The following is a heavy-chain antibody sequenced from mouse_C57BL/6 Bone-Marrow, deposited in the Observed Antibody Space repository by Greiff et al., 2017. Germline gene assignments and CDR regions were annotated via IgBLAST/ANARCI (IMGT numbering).Heavy chain of an antibody. J-gene: IGHJ4*01. CDR3: ARGLSIAMDY. CDR2: SRNKANDYTT. V-gene: IGHV7-1*01. D-gene: IGHD2-3*01. Sequence: EVKVVESGGGLVQSGRSLRLSCATSGFTFSDFYMEWVRQAPGKGLEWIAASRNKANDYTTEYSASVKGRFIVSRDTSQSILYLQMNALRAEDTAIYYCARGLSIAMDYWGQGTSVTVSS. CDR1: GFTFSDFY.